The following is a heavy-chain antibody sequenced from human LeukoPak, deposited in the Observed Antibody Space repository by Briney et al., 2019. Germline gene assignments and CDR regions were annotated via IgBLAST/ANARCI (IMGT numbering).Heavy chain of an antibody. D-gene: IGHD6-13*01. CDR2: ISAYNGNT. J-gene: IGHJ4*02. CDR3: ARDWGIAAAGQTGYFDY. CDR1: GYTFNNYG. Sequence: ASVKVSCKASGYTFNNYGISWVRQAPGQGLEWMGWISAYNGNTNYAQKLQGRVTMTTDTSTSTAYMELRSLRSDDTAVYYCARDWGIAAAGQTGYFDYWGQGTLVTVSS. V-gene: IGHV1-18*01.